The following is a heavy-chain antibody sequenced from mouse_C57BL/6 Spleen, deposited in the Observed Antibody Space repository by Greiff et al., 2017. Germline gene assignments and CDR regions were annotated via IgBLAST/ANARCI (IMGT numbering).Heavy chain of an antibody. CDR2: INPGSGGT. CDR1: GYAFPNYL. V-gene: IGHV1-54*01. Sequence: QVQLQQSGAALVRPGTSVKVSCKASGYAFPNYLIAWVKQRPGQGLEWIGVINPGSGGTTYTEKFKGQAILTADKYSRTAFKQLRSLTAEDSAVYFGARRSYYDYDGAYWGQGTLVTVSA. J-gene: IGHJ3*01. D-gene: IGHD2-4*01. CDR3: ARRSYYDYDGAY.